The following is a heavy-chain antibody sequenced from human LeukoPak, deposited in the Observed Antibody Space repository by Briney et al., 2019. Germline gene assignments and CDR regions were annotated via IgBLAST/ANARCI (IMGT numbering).Heavy chain of an antibody. CDR3: ARTLAYYYDSSGYSGAFDI. CDR1: GGSFSGYY. CDR2: IYYSGST. D-gene: IGHD3-22*01. J-gene: IGHJ3*02. Sequence: PSETLSLTCAVYGGSFSGYYWSWIRQPPGKGLEWIGYIYYSGSTNYNPSLKSRVTISVDTSKNQFSLKLSSVTAADTAVYYCARTLAYYYDSSGYSGAFDIWGQGTMVTVSS. V-gene: IGHV4-59*01.